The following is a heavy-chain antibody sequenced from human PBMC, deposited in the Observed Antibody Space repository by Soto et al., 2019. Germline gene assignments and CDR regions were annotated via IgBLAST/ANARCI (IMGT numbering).Heavy chain of an antibody. CDR1: GFSFSTSY. V-gene: IGHV3-23*01. CDR2: ISPSASHT. D-gene: IGHD3-10*01. J-gene: IGHJ4*02. Sequence: GGSQRLSCAASGFSFSTSYMAWVRQPLGKGLESVSAISPSASHTLYADSVKRRFTISRDNSQNTLFLQMNSLRAEDSAVYHCAKRAWRDSSGSSDYWGQGTLVTVS. CDR3: AKRAWRDSSGSSDY.